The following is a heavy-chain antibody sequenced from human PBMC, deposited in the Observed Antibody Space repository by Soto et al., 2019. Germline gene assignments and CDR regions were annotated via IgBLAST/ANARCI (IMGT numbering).Heavy chain of an antibody. D-gene: IGHD3-10*01. CDR2: ISYDGSNK. Sequence: GGSLRLSCAASGFTFSSYGMHWVRQAPGKGLEWVAVISYDGSNKYYADSVKGRFTISRDNSKNTLYLQMNSLRAEDTAVYYCAKDLITMVRGVINYYYYYYGMDVWGQGTTVTVSS. J-gene: IGHJ6*02. CDR1: GFTFSSYG. CDR3: AKDLITMVRGVINYYYYYYGMDV. V-gene: IGHV3-30*18.